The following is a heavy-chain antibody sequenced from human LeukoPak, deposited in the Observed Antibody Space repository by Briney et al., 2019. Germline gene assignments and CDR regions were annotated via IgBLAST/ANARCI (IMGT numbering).Heavy chain of an antibody. CDR3: VSPQYSSAWFFDY. V-gene: IGHV3-23*01. J-gene: IGHJ4*02. Sequence: GGSLRLSCAASGFTFSSYAMSWVRQAPGRGLEWVSAISGSGGSTYYADSVKGRVTISRDNSKDTLYLQMNSLRAEDTAVYYCVSPQYSSAWFFDYWGQGTLVTVSS. CDR2: ISGSGGST. D-gene: IGHD6-19*01. CDR1: GFTFSSYA.